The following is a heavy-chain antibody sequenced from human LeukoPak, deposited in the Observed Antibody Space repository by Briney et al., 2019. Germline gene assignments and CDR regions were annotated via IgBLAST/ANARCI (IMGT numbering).Heavy chain of an antibody. CDR2: IYSGGRT. V-gene: IGHV3-53*01. Sequence: PGGSLRLSCAVSGFTVSSNYMNRVRQAPGKGLEWVSVIYSGGRTYNADSVKGRFTISRDISKNTVYLQMNSLRAEDTAVYYCARVGKDYYYMDVWGKGTTVTISS. J-gene: IGHJ6*03. D-gene: IGHD1-26*01. CDR3: ARVGKDYYYMDV. CDR1: GFTVSSNY.